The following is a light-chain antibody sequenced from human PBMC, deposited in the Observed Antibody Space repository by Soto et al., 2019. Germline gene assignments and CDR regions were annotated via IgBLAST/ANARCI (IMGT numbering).Light chain of an antibody. V-gene: IGKV3-20*01. J-gene: IGKJ2*01. CDR2: GAS. CDR1: QTVRSNY. Sequence: NVLTQSPDTVSLSPGEGATLSCRASQTVRSNYLVWYQFKPGQAPRLLIYGASRRATGIPDRYSGSGSGTDFTLTISRLESEDYAVYFCQQYGTAPYTFGQGTKLEIK. CDR3: QQYGTAPYT.